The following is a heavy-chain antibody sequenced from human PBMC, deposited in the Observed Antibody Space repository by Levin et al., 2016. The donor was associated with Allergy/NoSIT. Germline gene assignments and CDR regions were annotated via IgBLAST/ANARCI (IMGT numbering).Heavy chain of an antibody. CDR2: IKSKTDGGTT. D-gene: IGHD5-12*01. CDR3: TTGHEWLYYYYYGMDV. Sequence: WIRQPPGKGLEWVGRIKSKTDGGTTDYAAPVKGRFTISRDDSKNTLYLQMNSLKTEDTAVYYCTTGHEWLYYYYYGMDVWGQGTTVTVSS. V-gene: IGHV3-15*01. J-gene: IGHJ6*02.